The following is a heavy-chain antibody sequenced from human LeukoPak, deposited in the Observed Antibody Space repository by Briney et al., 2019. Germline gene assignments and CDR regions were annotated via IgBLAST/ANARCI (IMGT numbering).Heavy chain of an antibody. D-gene: IGHD6-6*01. Sequence: PSETLSLTCTVSGGSISSSSYYWGWIRQPPGKGLEWIGSIYHSGNTYYNPSLKSRVTISVDTSKNQFSLKLSSVTAADTAVYYCASRIAVRSGLFDYWGQGTLVTVSS. J-gene: IGHJ4*02. CDR2: IYHSGNT. V-gene: IGHV4-39*07. CDR3: ASRIAVRSGLFDY. CDR1: GGSISSSSYY.